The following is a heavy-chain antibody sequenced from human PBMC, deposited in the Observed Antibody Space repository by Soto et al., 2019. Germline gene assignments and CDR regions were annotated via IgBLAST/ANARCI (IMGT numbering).Heavy chain of an antibody. J-gene: IGHJ6*02. V-gene: IGHV1-3*01. CDR2: INAGNGNT. CDR3: ARDPNDSSAYYHHYYYGMDV. D-gene: IGHD3-22*01. CDR1: GYTFTSYG. Sequence: ASVKVSCKASGYTFTSYGIHWVRQAPGQRLEWTGWINAGNGNTKYSEKFQGRVTITRDTSASTAYLELSSLRSEDTDVYYCARDPNDSSAYYHHYYYGMDVWGQGTTVTVCS.